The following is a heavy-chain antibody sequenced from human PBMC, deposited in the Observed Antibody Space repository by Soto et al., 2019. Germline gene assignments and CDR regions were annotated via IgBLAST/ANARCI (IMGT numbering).Heavy chain of an antibody. CDR1: GGSVSSGSYY. CDR2: IYYSGST. J-gene: IGHJ4*02. CDR3: AKGYCSGGSCYGFDY. D-gene: IGHD2-15*01. Sequence: QVQLQESGPGLVKPSETLSLTCTVSGGSVSSGSYYWSWIRQPPGKGLEWIGYIYYSGSTNYNPSLKTRLTIPINASKNRFSLNLSSVTAADRAVYYCAKGYCSGGSCYGFDYWGQGTLVTVSS. V-gene: IGHV4-61*01.